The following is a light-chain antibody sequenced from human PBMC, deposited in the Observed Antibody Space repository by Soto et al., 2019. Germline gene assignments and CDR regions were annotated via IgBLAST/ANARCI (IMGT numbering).Light chain of an antibody. CDR2: DVS. CDR1: SSDVGGYNY. V-gene: IGLV2-14*01. CDR3: SSYTSSSTRV. Sequence: QSAPTQPASVSESPGQSITISCTVTSSDVGGYNYVSWYQQHPGKAPKLMIYDVSNRPSGVSNRFSGSKSGNTASLTISGLQAQDEADYYCSSYTSSSTRVFGTGTKATVL. J-gene: IGLJ1*01.